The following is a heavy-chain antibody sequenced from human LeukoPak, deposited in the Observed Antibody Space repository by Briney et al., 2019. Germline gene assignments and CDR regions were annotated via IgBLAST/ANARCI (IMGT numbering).Heavy chain of an antibody. CDR3: ARPDRNSTGAGYFQH. D-gene: IGHD2/OR15-2a*01. Sequence: GESLKISCKGSGYSFTNYWIGWVRQMPGKGLEWMGIIYPGDSDTRYSPSFQGQVTISADKAISTAYLQWSSLKASDTAMYYCARPDRNSTGAGYFQHWGQGTLVTVSS. CDR1: GYSFTNYW. J-gene: IGHJ1*01. V-gene: IGHV5-51*01. CDR2: IYPGDSDT.